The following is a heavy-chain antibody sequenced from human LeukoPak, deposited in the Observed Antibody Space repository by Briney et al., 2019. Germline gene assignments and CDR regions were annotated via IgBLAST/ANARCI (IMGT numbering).Heavy chain of an antibody. CDR3: ARGPSPWGD. J-gene: IGHJ4*02. CDR1: GFTVSSIY. V-gene: IGHV3-53*01. Sequence: PGGSLRLSCAASGFTVSSIYMSWVRQAPGKGLEWVSIIYRGGSTYYADSVKGRFAVSRDNSKNTLYLQMNSLRADDTAVYYCARGPSPWGDWGQGTLVTVSS. D-gene: IGHD3-16*01. CDR2: IYRGGST.